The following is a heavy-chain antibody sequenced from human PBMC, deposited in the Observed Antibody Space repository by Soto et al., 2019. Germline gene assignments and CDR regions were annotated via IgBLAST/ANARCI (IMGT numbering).Heavy chain of an antibody. D-gene: IGHD4-4*01. CDR2: IVPLLGTT. CDR3: ALVLSDVAGLQVFDI. CDR1: GDSFSSYT. Sequence: QVQLVQSGAAVEKPGSSVKISCKASGDSFSSYTLSWMRQALGHGLEWMGRIVPLLGTTNYAQKFQVSVIFSTVKCTSTVYVEIRSLRPMDTAVYYFALVLSDVAGLQVFDIWGQGTMVRVTS. J-gene: IGHJ3*02. V-gene: IGHV1-69*08.